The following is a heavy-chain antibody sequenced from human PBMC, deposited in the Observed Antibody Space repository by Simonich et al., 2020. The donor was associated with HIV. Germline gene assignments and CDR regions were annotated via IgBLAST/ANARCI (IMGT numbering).Heavy chain of an antibody. J-gene: IGHJ4*02. V-gene: IGHV4-38-2*01. D-gene: IGHD1-26*01. CDR3: ARVGRGAEFDY. Sequence: QVQRQESGPGLVKPSATLSLTCAVSGYSISSGYYWGWIRQPPGKGLEWIGSIDHSGITYYSPSLKSRVTISVDTSKNHFSLKLTSVTAADTAVYYCARVGRGAEFDYWGQGTLVTVSS. CDR2: IDHSGIT. CDR1: GYSISSGYY.